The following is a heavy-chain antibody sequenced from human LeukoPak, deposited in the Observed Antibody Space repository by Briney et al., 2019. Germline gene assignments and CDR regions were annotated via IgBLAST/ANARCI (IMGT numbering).Heavy chain of an antibody. CDR1: GFTFDDYG. CDR2: INWNGGST. Sequence: GGSLRLSCAASGFTFDDYGMSWVRQAPGKGLEWVSGINWNGGSTGYADSVKGRFTISRDNAKNSLDLQMNSLRAEDTALYYCARVHPRTLKRYMDVRGKGTTVTVSS. CDR3: ARVHPRTLKRYMDV. V-gene: IGHV3-20*04. J-gene: IGHJ6*03.